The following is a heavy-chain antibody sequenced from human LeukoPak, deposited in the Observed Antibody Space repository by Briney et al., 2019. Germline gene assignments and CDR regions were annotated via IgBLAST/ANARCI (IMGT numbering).Heavy chain of an antibody. CDR3: ARAPYVSGNFN. CDR2: LKSDGKT. J-gene: IGHJ4*02. D-gene: IGHD3-10*01. V-gene: IGHV3-66*02. CDR1: GFTISSNH. Sequence: PGGSLRLSCATSGFTISSNHINWVRQAPGKGLEWVSVLKSDGKTSYADSVKGRFTIYRGNSKNTVYLQMNSLRVEDTAVYYCARAPYVSGNFNWGQGTLVTVSS.